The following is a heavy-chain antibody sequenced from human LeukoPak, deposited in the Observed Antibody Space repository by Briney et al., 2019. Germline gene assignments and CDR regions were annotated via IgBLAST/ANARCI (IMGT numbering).Heavy chain of an antibody. CDR2: IYYSGST. CDR3: AIRISRWFDP. Sequence: SQTLSLTCTVSGGSISSGGYYWRWIRQHPGKGLEWIGYIYYSGSTYYNPSLKSRVTISVDTSKNQFSLKLSSVTAADTAVYYCAIRISRWFDPWGQGTLVTVSS. V-gene: IGHV4-31*03. J-gene: IGHJ5*02. CDR1: GGSISSGGYY.